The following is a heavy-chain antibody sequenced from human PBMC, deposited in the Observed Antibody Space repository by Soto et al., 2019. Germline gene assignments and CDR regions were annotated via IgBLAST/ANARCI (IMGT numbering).Heavy chain of an antibody. D-gene: IGHD6-13*01. Sequence: SVKVSCKASGGTFSSYAISWVRQAPGQGLEWMGGIIPIFGTANYAQKFQGRVTITADESTSTAYMELSSLRSEDTAVYYCARDGIAAAGRNWFDPWGQGTLVTVSS. CDR3: ARDGIAAAGRNWFDP. CDR1: GGTFSSYA. J-gene: IGHJ5*02. V-gene: IGHV1-69*13. CDR2: IIPIFGTA.